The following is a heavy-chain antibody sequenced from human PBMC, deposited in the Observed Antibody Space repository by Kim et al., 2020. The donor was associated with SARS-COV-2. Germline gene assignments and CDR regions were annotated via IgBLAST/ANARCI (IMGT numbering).Heavy chain of an antibody. J-gene: IGHJ4*02. CDR1: GHSINSTFF. CDR2: LYHHGST. Sequence: SETLSLTCAVSGHSINSTFFWGWLRQTPARRLEWIGSLYHHGSTYYNPSLESRVRISADSSKTQFSLMLTSVTAADTAVYYCAMAFGDLFASRFFDLWGQGILVTVS. D-gene: IGHD4-17*01. CDR3: AMAFGDLFASRFFDL. V-gene: IGHV4-38-2*01.